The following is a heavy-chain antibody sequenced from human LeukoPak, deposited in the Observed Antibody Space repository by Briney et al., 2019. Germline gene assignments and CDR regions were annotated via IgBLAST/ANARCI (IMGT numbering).Heavy chain of an antibody. J-gene: IGHJ4*02. CDR2: IYYSGST. CDR3: ARDSGDYGDYFDY. V-gene: IGHV4-59*12. Sequence: PSETLSLTCTVSGGSISSYYWSWIRQPPGKGLEWIGYIYYSGSTNYNPSLKSRVTISVDTSKNQFSLKLSSVTAADTAVYYCARDSGDYGDYFDYWGQGTLVTVSS. D-gene: IGHD4-17*01. CDR1: GGSISSYY.